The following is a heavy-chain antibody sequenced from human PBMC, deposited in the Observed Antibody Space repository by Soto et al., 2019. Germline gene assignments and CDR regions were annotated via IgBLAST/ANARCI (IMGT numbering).Heavy chain of an antibody. CDR2: ISDSGTNT. V-gene: IGHV3-23*01. CDR3: TRAKLYSSGWFPTSNHYYFDY. D-gene: IGHD6-19*01. J-gene: IGHJ4*02. CDR1: GFTFRHYA. Sequence: GGSLRLSCAASGFTFRHYAMSWVRQAPGKGLEWVSSISDSGTNTHYADSVKGRFTISRDNSKNTLYLQMNSQRAEDTAVYYCTRAKLYSSGWFPTSNHYYFDYWGQGTLVTVSS.